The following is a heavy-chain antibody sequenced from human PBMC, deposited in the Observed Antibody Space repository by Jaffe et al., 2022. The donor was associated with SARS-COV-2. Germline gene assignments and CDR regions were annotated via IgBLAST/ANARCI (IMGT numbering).Heavy chain of an antibody. CDR2: IWYDGSNK. V-gene: IGHV3-33*08. Sequence: QVQLVESGGGVVQPGRSLRLSCVASGFTFSTYGMHWVRQAPGKGLEWVAVIWYDGSNKNYADSVKGRFTISRDNSKNTLYLQMNSLRAEDTAVYYCARDTVAQAEYFQHWGQGTLVTVSS. J-gene: IGHJ1*01. CDR1: GFTFSTYG. D-gene: IGHD4-17*01. CDR3: ARDTVAQAEYFQH.